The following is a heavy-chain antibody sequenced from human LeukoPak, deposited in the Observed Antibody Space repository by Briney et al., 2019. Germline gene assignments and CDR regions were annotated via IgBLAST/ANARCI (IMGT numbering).Heavy chain of an antibody. CDR2: VSGSGGRT. V-gene: IGHV3-23*01. CDR1: GFTFSSNA. CDR3: AKDKGNNYYYYGMDV. J-gene: IGHJ6*02. Sequence: PGGSLRLSCAASGFTFSSNAMSWVRQAPGKGLEWVSSVSGSGGRTYYADSVKGRFTISRDNFKNTLSLQMNSLRAEDTALYYCAKDKGNNYYYYGMDVWGQGTTVTVSS.